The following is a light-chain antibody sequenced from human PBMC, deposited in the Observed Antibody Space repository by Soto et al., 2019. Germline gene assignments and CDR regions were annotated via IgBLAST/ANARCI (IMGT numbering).Light chain of an antibody. CDR1: QSISSN. Sequence: EIVMTQSPATLSVSPGERATLFCRASQSISSNLAWYQQKAGQAPRLLIYGTSTRATGIPARFSGSGSGTEFTLTISSLQSEDFAVYYCQQYNNWPPLTFGGGTKVVIK. CDR2: GTS. J-gene: IGKJ4*01. V-gene: IGKV3-15*01. CDR3: QQYNNWPPLT.